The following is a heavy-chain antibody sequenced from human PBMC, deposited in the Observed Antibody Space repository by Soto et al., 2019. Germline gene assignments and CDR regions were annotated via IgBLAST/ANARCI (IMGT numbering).Heavy chain of an antibody. CDR3: ARVETSGPLPDY. J-gene: IGHJ4*02. D-gene: IGHD1-26*01. Sequence: GGSLRLSCAVSGFTFSSYWMHWVRQAPEKGLVWVSRINDDGSSPGYADSVKGRFTISRDNAKNTLYLQMNSLRAEDTAVYYCARVETSGPLPDYWGQETLVTVSS. CDR2: INDDGSSP. CDR1: GFTFSSYW. V-gene: IGHV3-74*01.